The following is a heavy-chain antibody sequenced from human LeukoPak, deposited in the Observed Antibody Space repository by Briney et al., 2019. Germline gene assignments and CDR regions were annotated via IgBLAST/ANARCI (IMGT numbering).Heavy chain of an antibody. CDR2: IRNSGSAT. J-gene: IGHJ3*02. CDR1: GFTFSDYY. D-gene: IGHD5-18*01. Sequence: GGSLRLSCTASGFTFSDYYMNWVRQAPGKGLEWISYIRNSGSATYYADSVKGRFTIPRDNAKNSLYLQMNSLRAEDTAVYYCAPEIKKYSYGYVTDAFDIWGQGTMVTVSS. V-gene: IGHV3-11*04. CDR3: APEIKKYSYGYVTDAFDI.